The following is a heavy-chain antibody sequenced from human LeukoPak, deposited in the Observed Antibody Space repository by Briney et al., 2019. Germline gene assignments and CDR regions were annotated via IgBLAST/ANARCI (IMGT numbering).Heavy chain of an antibody. CDR1: GFKFDDFA. V-gene: IGHV3-9*01. D-gene: IGHD6-19*01. J-gene: IGHJ3*01. Sequence: GGSLRLSCVASGFKFDDFAMFWVRHVPGKGLDWVAHVSWSGAQTGYADSVEGRFTISRDNAKNSLFLEMDSLRSEDTAFYFCAKAITAVAGYDAFDVWGQGTKVIVSS. CDR2: VSWSGAQT. CDR3: AKAITAVAGYDAFDV.